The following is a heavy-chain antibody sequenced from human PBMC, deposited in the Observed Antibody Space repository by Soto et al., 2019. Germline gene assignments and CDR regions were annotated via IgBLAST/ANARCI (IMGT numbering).Heavy chain of an antibody. CDR3: ARVQHPAYFDY. CDR1: GCRFSTYG. CDR2: ISNDGSNK. V-gene: IGHV3-30*03. Sequence: GGSLRLSCAASGCRFSTYGMHWVLQTPGKGLEWVAFISNDGSNKYYAVSVKGRMTINPDASKNQFSLQLNSVTPEDTAVYYCARVQHPAYFDYWGQGTPVTVSS. J-gene: IGHJ4*02.